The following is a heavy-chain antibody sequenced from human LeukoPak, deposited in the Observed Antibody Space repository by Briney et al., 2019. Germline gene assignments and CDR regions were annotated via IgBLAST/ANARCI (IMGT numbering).Heavy chain of an antibody. D-gene: IGHD2-8*01. Sequence: PGGSLRLSCVASGITFSDYYMNWIRQAPGKGLEWVSYISGSGSTKYYADSVRGRFTISRDNAKNSLYLQMNSLRAEDTAVYYCARGGYCSNVVCCTSRSLDYWGQGTLVTVSS. J-gene: IGHJ4*02. CDR1: GITFSDYY. CDR2: ISGSGSTK. V-gene: IGHV3-11*01. CDR3: ARGGYCSNVVCCTSRSLDY.